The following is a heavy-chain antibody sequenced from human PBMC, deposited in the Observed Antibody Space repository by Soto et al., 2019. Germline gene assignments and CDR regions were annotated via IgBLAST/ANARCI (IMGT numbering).Heavy chain of an antibody. CDR1: GGSISSGGYY. Sequence: SETLSLTCTVSGGSISSGGYYWSWIRQHPGKGLEWIGYIYYSGSTYYNPSLKSRVTISVDTSKNQFSLKLSSVTAADTAVYYCARDKVVVVPAAVNYYYYYGMDVWGQGTTVTVSS. CDR2: IYYSGST. D-gene: IGHD2-2*01. J-gene: IGHJ6*02. CDR3: ARDKVVVVPAAVNYYYYYGMDV. V-gene: IGHV4-31*03.